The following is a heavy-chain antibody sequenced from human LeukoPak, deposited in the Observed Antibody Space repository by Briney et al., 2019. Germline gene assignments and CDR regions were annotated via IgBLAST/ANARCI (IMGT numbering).Heavy chain of an antibody. CDR2: ISGRRGST. D-gene: IGHD3-9*01. Sequence: PGGSLRLSCAVSGFTFRSYGMSWVRQAPGKGLEWVSAISGRRGSTYYADPVKGRFTISRDNSKNTLYLQMNSLRAEDTAVDYCANTLVYDILAGFRRAGFGYWGQGTLVTVSS. CDR1: GFTFRSYG. V-gene: IGHV3-23*01. CDR3: ANTLVYDILAGFRRAGFGY. J-gene: IGHJ4*02.